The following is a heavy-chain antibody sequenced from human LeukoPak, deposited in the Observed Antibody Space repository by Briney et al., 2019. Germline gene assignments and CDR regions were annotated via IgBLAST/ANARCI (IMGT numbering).Heavy chain of an antibody. CDR1: GFTFSSYS. CDR2: ISSSSSYI. J-gene: IGHJ4*02. D-gene: IGHD6-19*01. Sequence: GGSLRLSCAASGFTFSSYSMNWVRQAPGKGLEWVSSISSSSSYIYYADSVKGRFTISRDNSKNTLYLQMNSLRAEDTAVYYCAKEASGWSRYYFDYWGQGTLVTVSS. V-gene: IGHV3-21*04. CDR3: AKEASGWSRYYFDY.